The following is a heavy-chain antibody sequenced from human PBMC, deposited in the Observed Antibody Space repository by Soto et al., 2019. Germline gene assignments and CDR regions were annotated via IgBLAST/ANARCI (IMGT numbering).Heavy chain of an antibody. CDR1: GGSFSGYY. V-gene: IGHV4-34*01. J-gene: IGHJ3*02. CDR2: INHSGST. Sequence: QVQLQQWGAGLLKPSETLSLTCAVYGGSFSGYYWSWIRQPPGKGLEWIGEINHSGSTNYNPSLKSRVTISVDTSKNQFSLKLSSVTAADTAVYYCAGPGMILVDRHGDDAFDIWGQGTMVTVSS. CDR3: AGPGMILVDRHGDDAFDI. D-gene: IGHD3-22*01.